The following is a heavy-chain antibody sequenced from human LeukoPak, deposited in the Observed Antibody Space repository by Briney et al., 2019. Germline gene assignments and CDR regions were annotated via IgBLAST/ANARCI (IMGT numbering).Heavy chain of an antibody. CDR2: IYYSGST. Sequence: PSETLSLTCTVSGGSISSSYWSWIRQPPGKGLEWIGYIYYSGSTNYNPSLKSRVTISVDTSKNQFSLKLSSVTAADTAVYYCARHVPYSGSPTSLDYWGQGILVTVSS. V-gene: IGHV4-59*08. CDR1: GGSISSSY. J-gene: IGHJ4*02. D-gene: IGHD1-26*01. CDR3: ARHVPYSGSPTSLDY.